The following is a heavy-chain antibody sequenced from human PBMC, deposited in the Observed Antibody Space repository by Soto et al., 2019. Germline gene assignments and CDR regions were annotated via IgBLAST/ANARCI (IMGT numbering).Heavy chain of an antibody. V-gene: IGHV1-69*13. CDR3: ARDHVAVAGHNWFDP. D-gene: IGHD6-19*01. CDR2: IIPIFGTA. J-gene: IGHJ5*02. Sequence: GASVKVSCKASGYTITAHLLHWVRQAPGQGLEWMGGIIPIFGTANYAQKFQGRVTITADESTSTAYMELSSLRSEDTAVYYCARDHVAVAGHNWFDPWGQGTLVTVSS. CDR1: GYTITAHL.